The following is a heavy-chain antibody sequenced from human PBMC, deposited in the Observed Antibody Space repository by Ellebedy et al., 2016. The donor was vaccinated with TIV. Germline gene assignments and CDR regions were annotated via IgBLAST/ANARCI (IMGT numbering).Heavy chain of an antibody. CDR3: ARDGHILTGYAFAGAFDF. CDR1: GFKFGETA. Sequence: GESLKISCAASGFKFGETAMHWVRQAPGKGLEYVAAISGNGVTTYYANSVKGRFTISRDNSKNTLYLQMASLRSEDMGVYYCARDGHILTGYAFAGAFDFWGQGTLVTVSS. CDR2: ISGNGVTT. J-gene: IGHJ4*02. D-gene: IGHD3-9*01. V-gene: IGHV3-64*01.